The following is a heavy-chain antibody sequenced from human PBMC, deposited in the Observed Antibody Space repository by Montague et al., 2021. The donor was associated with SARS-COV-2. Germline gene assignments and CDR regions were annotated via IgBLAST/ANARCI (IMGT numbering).Heavy chain of an antibody. Sequence: SETLSLTCTVSGGSISRYFWNWIRQTPGKGLEWMGYVHDIESSIYNPSLQSRITILLDTPKNQFSLSLNAVTAADTAVYYCARVTLGGRDGRARQYDGLDSWGQGILVTVSS. CDR3: ARVTLGGRDGRARQYDGLDS. V-gene: IGHV4-59*01. D-gene: IGHD3-16*01. CDR1: GGSISRYF. CDR2: VHDIESS. J-gene: IGHJ4*02.